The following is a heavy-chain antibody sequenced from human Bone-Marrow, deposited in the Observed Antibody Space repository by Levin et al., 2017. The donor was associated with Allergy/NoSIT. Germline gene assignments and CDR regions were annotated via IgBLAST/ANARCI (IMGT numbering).Heavy chain of an antibody. CDR3: CTDFKDL. J-gene: IGHJ2*01. CDR2: IRSEANGGTT. V-gene: IGHV3-15*01. CDR1: GFTFNSAW. Sequence: LSLTCAASGFTFNSAWMSWVRRAPGKGLEWVGHIRSEANGGTTGYAAPVKGRFTISRDDSKNTLYLQMDSLKTEDTAVYYCCTDFKDLWGRGTLVTVSS.